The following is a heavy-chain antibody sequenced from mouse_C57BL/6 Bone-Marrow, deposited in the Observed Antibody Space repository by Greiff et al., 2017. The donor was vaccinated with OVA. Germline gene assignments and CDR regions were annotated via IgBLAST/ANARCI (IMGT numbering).Heavy chain of an antibody. CDR2: ISSGGSYT. CDR1: GFTFSSYG. V-gene: IGHV5-6*02. J-gene: IGHJ3*01. D-gene: IGHD2-4*01. Sequence: DVKLVESGADLVKPGGSLKLSCAASGFTFSSYGMSWVRQTPDKRLEWVATISSGGSYTYYPDSVKGRFTISRDNAKNTLYLQMSRLKSEDTARYYCAKEGYYDYDAWFAYWGQGTLVTVSA. CDR3: AKEGYYDYDAWFAY.